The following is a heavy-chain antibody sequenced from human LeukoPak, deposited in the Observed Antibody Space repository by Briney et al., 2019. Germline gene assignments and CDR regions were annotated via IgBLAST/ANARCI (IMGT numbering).Heavy chain of an antibody. V-gene: IGHV4-38-2*01. Sequence: PSETLSLTCAVSGYSISSGYYWGWIRQPPGKGLEWIGYIYYSGSTNYNPSLKSRVTISVDTSKNQFSLKLSSVTAADTAVYYCARGGPYSSSWYNWFDPWGQGTLVTVSS. CDR3: ARGGPYSSSWYNWFDP. D-gene: IGHD6-13*01. CDR1: GYSISSGYY. CDR2: IYYSGST. J-gene: IGHJ5*02.